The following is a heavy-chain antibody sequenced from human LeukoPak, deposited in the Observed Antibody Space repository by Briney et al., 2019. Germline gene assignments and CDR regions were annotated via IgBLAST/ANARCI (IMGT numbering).Heavy chain of an antibody. D-gene: IGHD6-13*01. Sequence: SETLSLTCTVSGGSISSYYWCWIRQPPGKGLEWIGYIYYSGSTNYNPSLKSRVTISVDTSKNQFPLKLSSVTAADTAVYYCAGSEGITAAGPDYWGQGTLVTVSS. J-gene: IGHJ4*02. CDR2: IYYSGST. V-gene: IGHV4-59*01. CDR3: AGSEGITAAGPDY. CDR1: GGSISSYY.